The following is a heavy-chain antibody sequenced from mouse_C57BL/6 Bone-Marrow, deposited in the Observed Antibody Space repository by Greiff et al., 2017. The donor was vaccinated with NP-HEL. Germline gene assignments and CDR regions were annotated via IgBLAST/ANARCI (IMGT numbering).Heavy chain of an antibody. Sequence: EVQLQQSGAELVRPGASVKLSCTASGFNIKDDYMHWVKQRPEQGLEWIGWIDPENGDTEYASKFQSKATITADTSSNTAYLQLSSLTSEDTAVYYCTTVVATDWYFDVWGTGTTVTVSS. D-gene: IGHD1-1*01. CDR3: TTVVATDWYFDV. V-gene: IGHV14-4*01. CDR1: GFNIKDDY. CDR2: IDPENGDT. J-gene: IGHJ1*03.